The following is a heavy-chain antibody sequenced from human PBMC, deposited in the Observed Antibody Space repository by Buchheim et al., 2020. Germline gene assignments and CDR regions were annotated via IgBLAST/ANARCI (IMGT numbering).Heavy chain of an antibody. Sequence: QVQLVESGGGVVQPGRSLRLSCAASGFTFSSYGMHWVRQAPGKGLEWVAVISYDGSNKYYADSVKGRSTISRDNSKNTLYLQMNSLGAEDTAVYYCAKEDVSDGSIFDYWGQGTL. J-gene: IGHJ4*02. CDR3: AKEDVSDGSIFDY. V-gene: IGHV3-30*18. D-gene: IGHD2-15*01. CDR1: GFTFSSYG. CDR2: ISYDGSNK.